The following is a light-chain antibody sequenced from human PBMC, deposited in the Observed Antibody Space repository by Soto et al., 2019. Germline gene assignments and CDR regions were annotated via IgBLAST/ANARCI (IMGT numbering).Light chain of an antibody. CDR2: GVS. Sequence: EFAITQSPVSLSVSPDDSATLSFRASQSISSNKLAWYQQKPGQAPRLLLFGVSNRATGIPARFSGSGSGTDFSLTISSLQSEDFAVYYCQQDDDWPRKFGQGTKVEIK. CDR1: QSISSN. J-gene: IGKJ1*01. V-gene: IGKV3-15*01. CDR3: QQDDDWPRK.